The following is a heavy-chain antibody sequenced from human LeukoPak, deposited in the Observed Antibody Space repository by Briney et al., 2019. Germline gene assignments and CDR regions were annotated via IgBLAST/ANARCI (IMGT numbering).Heavy chain of an antibody. CDR2: IYYSGST. CDR1: GGSISSSSYY. J-gene: IGHJ4*02. D-gene: IGHD5-18*01. V-gene: IGHV4-39*01. CDR3: ARLHLDTAMVTSDY. Sequence: PSETLSLTCTVPGGSISSSSYYWGWIRQPPGKGLEWIGSIYYSGSTYYNPSLKSRVTISVDTSKNQFSLKLSSVTAADTAMYYCARLHLDTAMVTSDYWGQGTLVTVSS.